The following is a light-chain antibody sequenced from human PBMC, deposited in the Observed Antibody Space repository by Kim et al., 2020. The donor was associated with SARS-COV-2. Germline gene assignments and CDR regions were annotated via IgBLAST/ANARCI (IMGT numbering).Light chain of an antibody. Sequence: DIQMTQSPSSLSASVGDRVTITCRASQGIRKSLNWFQQKPGKAPKSLIYDVSNLESGVPSRFSGSGSGTDFTLTISSLQPEDFASYYCQQYKTYPRTFGGGTKVDIK. V-gene: IGKV1-16*01. J-gene: IGKJ4*01. CDR3: QQYKTYPRT. CDR1: QGIRKS. CDR2: DVS.